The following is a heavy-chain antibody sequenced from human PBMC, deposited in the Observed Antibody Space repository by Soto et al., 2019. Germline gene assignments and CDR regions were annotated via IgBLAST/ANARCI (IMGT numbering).Heavy chain of an antibody. V-gene: IGHV4-61*01. D-gene: IGHD4-17*01. J-gene: IGHJ4*02. CDR2: IFHTGTT. Sequence: PSETLSLTCTVSGGSVSSGNYYWSWIRQPPGKGLEWIGYIFHTGTTNYNPSLKSRVAISLDTSMNQFSLKLSSVTAADTAVYYCTRAQDYGAKGYYFETWGQGTLVTVS. CDR1: GGSVSSGNYY. CDR3: TRAQDYGAKGYYFET.